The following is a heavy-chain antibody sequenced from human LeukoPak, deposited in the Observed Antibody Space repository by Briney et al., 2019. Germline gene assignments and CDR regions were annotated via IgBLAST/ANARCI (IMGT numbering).Heavy chain of an antibody. D-gene: IGHD3-22*01. V-gene: IGHV2-5*01. CDR2: IYWNDDK. CDR3: AHLHSSGAYYYDSSGYYPRANQFDY. Sequence: ESGPTLVNPTQTLTLTCTFSGFSLSTSGVGVGWIRQPPGKALEWLALIYWNDDKRYSPSLKSRLTITKDTSKNQVVLTMTNMDPVDTATYYCAHLHSSGAYYYDSSGYYPRANQFDYWGQGTLVTVSS. CDR1: GFSLSTSGVG. J-gene: IGHJ4*02.